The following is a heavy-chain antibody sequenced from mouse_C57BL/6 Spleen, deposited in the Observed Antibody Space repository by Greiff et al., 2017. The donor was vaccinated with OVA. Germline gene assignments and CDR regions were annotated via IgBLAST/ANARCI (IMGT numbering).Heavy chain of an antibody. D-gene: IGHD1-1*01. CDR2: IYPYNGVS. Sequence: EVQLVESGPELVKPGASVKISCKASGYSFTGYYMHWVKQSHGNILDWIGYIYPYNGVSSYNQKFKGKATLTVDKSSSTAYMELRSLTSEDSAVYYCAKGGYGSSPHWYFDVWGTGTTVTVSS. J-gene: IGHJ1*03. CDR3: AKGGYGSSPHWYFDV. V-gene: IGHV1-31*01. CDR1: GYSFTGYY.